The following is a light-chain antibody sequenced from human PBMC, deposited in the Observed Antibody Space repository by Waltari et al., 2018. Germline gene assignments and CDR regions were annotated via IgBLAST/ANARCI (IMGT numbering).Light chain of an antibody. CDR2: WAS. J-gene: IGKJ1*01. CDR1: QSVLYSSNNKNY. V-gene: IGKV4-1*01. Sequence: TINCKSSQSVLYSSNNKNYLAWYQQKPGQPPKLLIYWASTRESGVPDRFSGSGSGTDFTLTISSLQAEDVAVYYCQQYYSTPRTFGQGTKVEIK. CDR3: QQYYSTPRT.